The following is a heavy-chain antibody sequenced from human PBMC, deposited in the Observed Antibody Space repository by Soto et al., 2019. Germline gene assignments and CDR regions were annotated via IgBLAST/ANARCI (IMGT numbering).Heavy chain of an antibody. CDR3: ARLRSAVAGTRYYYYGMDV. J-gene: IGHJ6*02. D-gene: IGHD6-19*01. CDR2: TDPSDSYT. Sequence: PGESLKISCKGSGYSFTSYWISWVRQMPGKGLEWMGRTDPSDSYTNYSPSFQGHITISADKSISTAYLQWSSLKASDTAMYYCARLRSAVAGTRYYYYGMDVWGQGTTVTVSS. CDR1: GYSFTSYW. V-gene: IGHV5-10-1*01.